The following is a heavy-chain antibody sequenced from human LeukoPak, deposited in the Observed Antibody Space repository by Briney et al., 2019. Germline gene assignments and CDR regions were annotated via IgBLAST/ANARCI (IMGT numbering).Heavy chain of an antibody. V-gene: IGHV1-18*01. CDR1: GYTFTSYG. Sequence: ASVKVSCKASGYTFTSYGISWVRQAPGQGLEWMGWISAYNGNTNYAQKLQGRVTMTTDTSTSTACMELRSLRSDDTAVYYCARANIVVVPAARDDEINWFDPWGQGTLVTVSS. J-gene: IGHJ5*02. CDR3: ARANIVVVPAARDDEINWFDP. D-gene: IGHD2-2*01. CDR2: ISAYNGNT.